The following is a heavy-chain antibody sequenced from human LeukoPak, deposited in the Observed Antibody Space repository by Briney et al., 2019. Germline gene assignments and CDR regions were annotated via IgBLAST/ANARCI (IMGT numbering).Heavy chain of an antibody. CDR3: TRSGRGGAFDI. D-gene: IGHD1-26*01. CDR1: GFTFSSYA. V-gene: IGHV3-74*01. Sequence: GGSLRLSCAASGFTFSSYAMHWVRQGPGKGLVWLSRIYSDGSRTTYAASVKGRFTISGDNAKNTLYLQMNSLRVEDTAMYYCTRSGRGGAFDIWGRGTMVTVSS. J-gene: IGHJ3*02. CDR2: IYSDGSRT.